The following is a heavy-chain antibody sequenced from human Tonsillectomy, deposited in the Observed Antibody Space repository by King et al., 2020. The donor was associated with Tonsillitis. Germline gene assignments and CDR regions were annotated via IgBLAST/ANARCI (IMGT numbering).Heavy chain of an antibody. CDR3: ARVLRGTIFGVVFDP. V-gene: IGHV1-18*01. CDR1: GYTFATYG. Sequence: QLVQSGAEAKKPGASVKVSCKASGYTFATYGISWVRQAPGQGLEWMGWISDYNGNTHYSQKFQGRVTMTTDTSTSTAYMELRSLRSDDTAVYYCARVLRGTIFGVVFDPWGQGTLVTVSS. D-gene: IGHD3-3*01. CDR2: ISDYNGNT. J-gene: IGHJ5*02.